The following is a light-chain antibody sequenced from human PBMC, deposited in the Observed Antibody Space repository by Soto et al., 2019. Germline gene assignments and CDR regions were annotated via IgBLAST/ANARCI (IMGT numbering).Light chain of an antibody. Sequence: DIVMTQSPASLSVSPGERGTLSCRASQILNTKLAWYQQIPGQTPRLLIYGASTRATGIPVRFSGSGSGTEFTLTISSLQSEDFAVYYCHQYDDGPYTFGQGTKVDI. CDR1: QILNTK. CDR2: GAS. V-gene: IGKV3-15*01. J-gene: IGKJ2*01. CDR3: HQYDDGPYT.